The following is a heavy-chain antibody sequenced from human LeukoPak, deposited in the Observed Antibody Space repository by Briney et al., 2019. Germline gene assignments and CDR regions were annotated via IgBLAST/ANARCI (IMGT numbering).Heavy chain of an antibody. CDR3: ARTGGSGSYLHYYYYYMDV. Sequence: SETLSLTCTVSGGSISSSSYYWGWIRQPAGKGLEWIGRIYTSGSTNYNPSLKNRVTISVDTSKNQFSLKLSSVTAADTAVYYCARTGGSGSYLHYYYYYMDVWGKGTTVTVSS. D-gene: IGHD3-10*01. J-gene: IGHJ6*03. V-gene: IGHV4-61*02. CDR1: GGSISSSSYY. CDR2: IYTSGST.